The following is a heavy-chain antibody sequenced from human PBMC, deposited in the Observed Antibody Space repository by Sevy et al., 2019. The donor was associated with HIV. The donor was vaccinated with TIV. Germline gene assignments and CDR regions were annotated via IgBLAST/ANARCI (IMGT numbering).Heavy chain of an antibody. D-gene: IGHD1-26*01. V-gene: IGHV1-2*02. CDR2: INPNSGGT. CDR3: ASAPMYSGGFFTADWFDP. J-gene: IGHJ5*02. CDR1: GYTFTGYY. Sequence: ASVKVSCKASGYTFTGYYMHWVRQAPGQGLEWMGWINPNSGGTNYAQKFQGRVTMTRDTSISTAYMELSRLRSDDTAVYYCASAPMYSGGFFTADWFDPWGQGTLVTVSS.